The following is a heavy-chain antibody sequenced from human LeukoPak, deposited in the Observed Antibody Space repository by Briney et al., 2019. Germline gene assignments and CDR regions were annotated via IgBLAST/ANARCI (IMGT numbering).Heavy chain of an antibody. CDR3: ARQYSGILTGYHRGELYWYFDL. D-gene: IGHD3-9*01. CDR1: GYSISSGYY. V-gene: IGHV4-61*02. Sequence: SETLSLTCTVSGYSISSGYYWSWIRQPAGKGLEWIGRIYTSGSTNYNPSLKSRVTISVDTSKNQFSLKLSSVTAADTAVYYCARQYSGILTGYHRGELYWYFDLWGRGTLVTVSS. J-gene: IGHJ2*01. CDR2: IYTSGST.